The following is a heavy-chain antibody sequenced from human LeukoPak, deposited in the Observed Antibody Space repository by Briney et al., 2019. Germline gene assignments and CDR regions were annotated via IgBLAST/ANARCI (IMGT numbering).Heavy chain of an antibody. CDR2: IRSDGSDK. J-gene: IGHJ3*02. CDR3: ARGTQDYYDSSGYYPAPAGVERLGAFDI. V-gene: IGHV3-30*02. D-gene: IGHD3-22*01. Sequence: GGSLRLSCAASGFTFSTYGMHWVRQAPGKGLEWVAFIRSDGSDKYYADSVKGRFTISRDNSKNTLYLQMNSLRAEDTAVYYCARGTQDYYDSSGYYPAPAGVERLGAFDIWGQGTMVTVSS. CDR1: GFTFSTYG.